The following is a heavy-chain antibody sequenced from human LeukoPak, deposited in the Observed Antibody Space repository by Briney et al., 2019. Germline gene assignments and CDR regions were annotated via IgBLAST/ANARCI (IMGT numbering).Heavy chain of an antibody. CDR1: GFTFSSYG. V-gene: IGHV3-33*01. CDR3: ARGRGGDCYGYLQH. D-gene: IGHD2-21*02. J-gene: IGHJ1*01. Sequence: GGSLRLSCVASGFTFSSYGMHWVRQAPGKGLEWVAVIWYDGRNKYYGDSVKGRFTISRDNSKNTLYLQMNSLRAEDTAVYYCARGRGGDCYGYLQHWGQGTLVTVSS. CDR2: IWYDGRNK.